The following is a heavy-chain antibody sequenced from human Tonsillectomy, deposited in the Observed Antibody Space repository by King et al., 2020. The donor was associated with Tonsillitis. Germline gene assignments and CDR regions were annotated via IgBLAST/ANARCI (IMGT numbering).Heavy chain of an antibody. J-gene: IGHJ6*02. V-gene: IGHV3-30*18. Sequence: VQLVESGGGVVQPGRSPRLSCAASGFTFSSYGMHWVRQAPGKGLEWVAVISYDGSNKYYADSVKGRFTISRDNSKNTLYLQMNSLRAEDTDVYYCAKELGSSSSGFFGDYYYGMDVWGQGTTVTVSS. CDR3: AKELGSSSSGFFGDYYYGMDV. CDR1: GFTFSSYG. D-gene: IGHD6-6*01. CDR2: ISYDGSNK.